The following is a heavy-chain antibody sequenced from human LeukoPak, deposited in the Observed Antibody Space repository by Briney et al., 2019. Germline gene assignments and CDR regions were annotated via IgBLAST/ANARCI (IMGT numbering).Heavy chain of an antibody. Sequence: PGGSLRLSCAASGFTFSSYWMHWVRQPPGKGLVWVSRISEDGSSANYADSVKGRFTISRDNAKNTLYLQMNSLRAEDTAVYYCARHLHDWGQGTLVTVSS. J-gene: IGHJ4*02. CDR2: ISEDGSSA. D-gene: IGHD3-16*01. CDR1: GFTFSSYW. CDR3: ARHLHD. V-gene: IGHV3-74*01.